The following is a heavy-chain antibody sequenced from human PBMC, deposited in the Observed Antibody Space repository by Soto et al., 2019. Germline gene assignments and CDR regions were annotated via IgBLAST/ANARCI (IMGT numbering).Heavy chain of an antibody. CDR1: GYTFTSYG. J-gene: IGHJ4*02. D-gene: IGHD6-13*01. CDR2: ISAYNGTA. CDR3: AAARDSSWYHTLDY. Sequence: ASVKVSCKASGYTFTSYGISWVRQAPGQGLEWMGWISAYNGTANYAQKFQGRVTMTADKSTSTAYMELSSLRSEDTAVYYCAAARDSSWYHTLDYRGQGTLVTVSS. V-gene: IGHV1-18*01.